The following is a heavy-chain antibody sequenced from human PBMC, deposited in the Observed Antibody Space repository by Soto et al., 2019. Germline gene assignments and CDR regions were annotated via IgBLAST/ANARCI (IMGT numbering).Heavy chain of an antibody. CDR3: ARGVLYYDSSGSYPGYWYFDL. V-gene: IGHV4-31*03. J-gene: IGHJ2*01. Sequence: QVQLQESGPGLVKPSQTLSLTCTVSGGSISSGGYYWSWIRQHPGKGLEWIGYIYYSGSTYYNPSLKSRVTISVDTSKNQFSLKLSSVTAADTALYYCARGVLYYDSSGSYPGYWYFDLWGRGTLVTVSS. CDR1: GGSISSGGYY. CDR2: IYYSGST. D-gene: IGHD3-22*01.